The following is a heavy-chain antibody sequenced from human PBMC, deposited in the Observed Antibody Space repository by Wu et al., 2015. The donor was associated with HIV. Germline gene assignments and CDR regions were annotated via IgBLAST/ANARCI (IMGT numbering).Heavy chain of an antibody. CDR1: GGTFSTYV. Sequence: QVQLVQSGAEVKKPGSSVKVSCKASGGTFSTYVMNWVRQAPGQGLEWMGRIIPALGTVKYAQNFQGRVTITTDGTDEFTNTAYMELRSLRSDDTAVYYCARDPGLGYCSGGSCHGEYWGQGTLVTVSS. CDR3: ARDPGLGYCSGGSCHGEY. J-gene: IGHJ4*02. V-gene: IGHV1-69*05. CDR2: IIPALGTV. D-gene: IGHD2-15*01.